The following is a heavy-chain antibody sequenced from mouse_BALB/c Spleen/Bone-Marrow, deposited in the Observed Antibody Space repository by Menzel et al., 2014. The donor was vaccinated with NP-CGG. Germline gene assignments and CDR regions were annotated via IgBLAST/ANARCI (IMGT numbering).Heavy chain of an antibody. D-gene: IGHD2-3*01. CDR3: ASYDGFRFAY. CDR2: FDPTNGNP. CDR1: GFNIKDTH. V-gene: IGHV14-3*02. J-gene: IGHJ3*01. Sequence: VQLPQSGAELVKPGTSVKLSCTASGFNIKDTHLHWVQQRPEQGLEWIGRFDPTNGNPKYDPKFQGKATITVDTSSNTAYLQLSSLTSEDTAVYYCASYDGFRFAYWGQGTLVTVSA.